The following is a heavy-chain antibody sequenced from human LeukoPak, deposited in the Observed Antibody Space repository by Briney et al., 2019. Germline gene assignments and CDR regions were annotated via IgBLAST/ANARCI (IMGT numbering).Heavy chain of an antibody. V-gene: IGHV1-2*02. CDR2: INPNSGGT. CDR3: ARDRTAAGNDAFDI. Sequence: ASVKVSCKASGGTFSSYAISWVRQAPGQGLEWMGWINPNSGGTNYAQKFQGRVTMTRDTSISTAYMELSRLRSDDTAVYYCARDRTAAGNDAFDIWGQGTMVTVSS. CDR1: GGTFSSYA. J-gene: IGHJ3*02. D-gene: IGHD6-13*01.